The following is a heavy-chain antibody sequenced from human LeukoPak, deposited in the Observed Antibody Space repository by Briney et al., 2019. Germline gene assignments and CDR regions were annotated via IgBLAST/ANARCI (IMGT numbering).Heavy chain of an antibody. J-gene: IGHJ4*02. CDR1: GFTFSSYS. V-gene: IGHV3-23*01. CDR3: AKGFRKQQLTFDY. CDR2: ISGSGGST. D-gene: IGHD6-13*01. Sequence: PGGSLRLSCAASGFTFSSYSMSWVRQAPGKGREWVSAISGSGGSTYYADSVKGRFTISRDNSKNTLYLQMNSLRAEDTAVYYCAKGFRKQQLTFDYWGQGTLVTVSS.